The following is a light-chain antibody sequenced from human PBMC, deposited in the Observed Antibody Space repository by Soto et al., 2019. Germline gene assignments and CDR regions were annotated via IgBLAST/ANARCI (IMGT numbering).Light chain of an antibody. J-gene: IGLJ2*01. CDR1: SSDVGAYNY. V-gene: IGLV2-14*03. Sequence: QSALTQPASVSGSPGQSITISCTGTSSDVGAYNYVSWYQQHPGKDPKLIIYEVSDRPSGVSNRFSGSKSGNTASLTISGLQAEDEADYYCSSFAGSRVLVLGGGTKLTVL. CDR2: EVS. CDR3: SSFAGSRVLV.